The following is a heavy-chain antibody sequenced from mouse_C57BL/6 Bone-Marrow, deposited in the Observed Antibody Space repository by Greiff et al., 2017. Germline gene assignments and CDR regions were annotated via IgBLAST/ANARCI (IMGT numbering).Heavy chain of an antibody. CDR1: GYTFTSYW. D-gene: IGHD2-3*01. V-gene: IGHV1-64*01. J-gene: IGHJ3*01. Sequence: QVKLQQPGAELVKPGASVKLSCKASGYTFTSYWMHWVKQRPGQGLEWIGMIHPNSGSTNCNEKFKSKATLTVEKSSSTAYMQLSSLTPEDSAVYYCARLGWLLRVWFAYWGQGTLVTVSA. CDR3: ARLGWLLRVWFAY. CDR2: IHPNSGST.